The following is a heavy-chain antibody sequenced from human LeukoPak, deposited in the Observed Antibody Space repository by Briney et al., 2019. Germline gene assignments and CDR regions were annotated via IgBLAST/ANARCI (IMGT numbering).Heavy chain of an antibody. Sequence: PGGSLRLSCAASGFTFSNYLMSWVRQAPGKGLEWVANIKQDGSEKYYVDSVEGRFTISRDNAKSSLYLQMNSLRAEDTAAYYCAREGAWKYDFWSGSTEGAFDIWGQGTMVTVSS. CDR3: AREGAWKYDFWSGSTEGAFDI. V-gene: IGHV3-7*01. CDR2: IKQDGSEK. J-gene: IGHJ3*02. CDR1: GFTFSNYL. D-gene: IGHD3/OR15-3a*01.